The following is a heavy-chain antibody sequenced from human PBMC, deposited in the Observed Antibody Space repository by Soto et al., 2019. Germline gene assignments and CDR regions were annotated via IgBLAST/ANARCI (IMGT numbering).Heavy chain of an antibody. CDR2: IKQDGSEK. CDR3: ARVNGVADDAFDI. J-gene: IGHJ3*02. V-gene: IGHV3-7*01. CDR1: GFSFSSSW. Sequence: HGGSMGLSCAASGFSFSSSWMSWVRQAPGKGLEWVANIKQDGSEKYYVDSVKGRFTISRDNAKNSLYLQMNSLRAEDTAVYYCARVNGVADDAFDIWGQGTMVTVSS. D-gene: IGHD2-8*01.